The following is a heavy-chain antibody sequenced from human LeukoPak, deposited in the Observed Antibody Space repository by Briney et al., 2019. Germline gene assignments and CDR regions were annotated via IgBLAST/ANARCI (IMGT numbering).Heavy chain of an antibody. Sequence: PSETLSLTSTVSGGSISSYYWSWIRQPPGKVLEWIGYIYYSGSTNYNLSLKGRVTISVDTSKNQISLKLSSVTAADTAVYYCVRLGCSNLDPPHLWGRGTLVTVSS. CDR3: VRLGCSNLDPPHL. CDR2: IYYSGST. J-gene: IGHJ5*02. CDR1: GGSISSYY. D-gene: IGHD2-2*01. V-gene: IGHV4-59*08.